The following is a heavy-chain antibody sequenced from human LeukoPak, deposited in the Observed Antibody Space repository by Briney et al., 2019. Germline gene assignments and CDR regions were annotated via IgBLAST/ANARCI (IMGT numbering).Heavy chain of an antibody. Sequence: GGSLRLSCAASGFTFSSYWMSWVRRAPGKGLEWVANIKQDGSEKYYVDSVKGRFTISRDNAKNSLYLQMNSLRAEHTAVYYCERYSYGYYDYWGQGTLVTVSS. V-gene: IGHV3-7*01. CDR1: GFTFSSYW. CDR2: IKQDGSEK. J-gene: IGHJ4*02. CDR3: ERYSYGYYDY. D-gene: IGHD5-18*01.